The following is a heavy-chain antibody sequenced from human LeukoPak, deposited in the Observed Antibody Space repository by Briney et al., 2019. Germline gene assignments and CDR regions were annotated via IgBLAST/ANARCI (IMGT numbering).Heavy chain of an antibody. CDR1: GFNFTNYG. D-gene: IGHD1-14*01. Sequence: PGRSLRLSCAASGFNFTNYGMHWVRQAPGKGLEWVAVVSFDGSDEYYVDSVRGRFTVSRDNSKNTLYLQMNSLRAEATAVYYCAKGPRAITGGPLDPWGQGTLVTVSS. CDR3: AKGPRAITGGPLDP. J-gene: IGHJ5*02. V-gene: IGHV3-30*18. CDR2: VSFDGSDE.